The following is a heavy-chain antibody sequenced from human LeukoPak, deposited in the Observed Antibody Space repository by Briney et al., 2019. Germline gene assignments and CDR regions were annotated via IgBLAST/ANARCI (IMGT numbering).Heavy chain of an antibody. J-gene: IGHJ3*02. CDR1: GFTFSSYS. CDR2: ITTTSNI. Sequence: GGSLRLSCAASGFTFSSYSMNWVRQAPGKGLEWVSHITTTSNIYGADSVKGRFTISRDNAKNSLYLQMNSLRADDTAVYYCARDKDYAFDIWGQGTVVTVSS. D-gene: IGHD2-15*01. CDR3: ARDKDYAFDI. V-gene: IGHV3-48*01.